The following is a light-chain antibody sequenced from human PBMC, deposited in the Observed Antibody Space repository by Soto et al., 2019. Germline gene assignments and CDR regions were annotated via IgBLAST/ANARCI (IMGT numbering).Light chain of an antibody. CDR3: CSYAGSSTFE. CDR2: EVS. J-gene: IGLJ3*02. CDR1: SSDVGSYNL. V-gene: IGLV2-23*02. Sequence: QSVLTQPASVSGSPGQSITLSCTGTSSDVGSYNLVSWYQQHPGKAPKLMIYEVSKRPSGVSNRFSGSKSGNTASLTISGLQAEDEADYYCCSYAGSSTFEFGGGTKLTVL.